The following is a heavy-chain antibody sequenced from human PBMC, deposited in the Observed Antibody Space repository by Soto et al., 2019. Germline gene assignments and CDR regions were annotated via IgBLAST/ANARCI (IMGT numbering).Heavy chain of an antibody. Sequence: QVQLVESGGGVVQPGRSLRLSCAASGFTFSSYGMHWVRQAPGKGLEWVAVIWYDGSNKYYADSVKGRFTISRDNSKNTLYLQMNSLRAEDTAVYYCARASIVVVTPIDYWGQGNLVTVFS. CDR3: ARASIVVVTPIDY. CDR1: GFTFSSYG. V-gene: IGHV3-33*01. CDR2: IWYDGSNK. D-gene: IGHD2-21*02. J-gene: IGHJ4*02.